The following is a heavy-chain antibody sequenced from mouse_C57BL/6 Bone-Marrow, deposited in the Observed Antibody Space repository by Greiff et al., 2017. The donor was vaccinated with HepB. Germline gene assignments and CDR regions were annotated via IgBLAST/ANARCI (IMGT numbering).Heavy chain of an antibody. CDR3: LLGLAD. CDR1: GFTFSDYG. J-gene: IGHJ3*01. Sequence: EVKLMESGGGLVKPGGSLKLSCAASGFTFSDYGMHWVRQAPEKGLEWVAYISSGSSTIYYADTVKGRFTISRDNAKNTLFLQMTSLRSEDTAMYYSLLGLADWGQGTLVTVSA. CDR2: ISSGSSTI. V-gene: IGHV5-17*01. D-gene: IGHD3-1*01.